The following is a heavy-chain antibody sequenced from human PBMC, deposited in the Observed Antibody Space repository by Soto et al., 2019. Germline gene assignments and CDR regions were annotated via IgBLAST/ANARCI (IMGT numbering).Heavy chain of an antibody. CDR1: GFTVSSNY. CDR3: ARDGRTCDWFDY. CDR2: IYSSGTT. V-gene: IGHV3-53*01. J-gene: IGHJ5*01. D-gene: IGHD1-26*01. Sequence: EVQMVESGGSVIQPGGSLRLSCAASGFTVSSNYMSWVRQAPGKGLEWVSVIYSSGTTYYADSVKGRFTISSDNAKNTLYLQMNSLRAEDTAVYYCARDGRTCDWFDYWGQGTLVTVSS.